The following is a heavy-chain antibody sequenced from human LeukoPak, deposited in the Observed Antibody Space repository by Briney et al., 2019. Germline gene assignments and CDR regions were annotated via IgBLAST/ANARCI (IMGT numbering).Heavy chain of an antibody. J-gene: IGHJ3*02. CDR3: ARMGHYDNSGYYYVGAFDI. V-gene: IGHV1-2*02. Sequence: ASVKVSCKASGYTFTGYYMHWVRQAPGQGLEWMGWINPNSGGTDYAQKFQGRVTMTRDTSISTAYMELSRLRSDDTAVYYCARMGHYDNSGYYYVGAFDIWGQGTMVTVSS. D-gene: IGHD3-22*01. CDR2: INPNSGGT. CDR1: GYTFTGYY.